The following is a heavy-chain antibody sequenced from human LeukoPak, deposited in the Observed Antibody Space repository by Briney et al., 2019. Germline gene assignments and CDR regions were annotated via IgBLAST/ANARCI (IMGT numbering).Heavy chain of an antibody. CDR1: GASISSFH. J-gene: IGHJ4*02. CDR2: IYSSGST. CDR3: ARKAGDY. V-gene: IGHV4-4*07. Sequence: PSETLSLTCTVSGASISSFHWTWIRQPAGNGLEWIGLIYSSGSTIYNPSLKSRVAMSVDMTKNQLSLKLSSVTAADTVMYYCARKAGDYWGQGTLVTVSS.